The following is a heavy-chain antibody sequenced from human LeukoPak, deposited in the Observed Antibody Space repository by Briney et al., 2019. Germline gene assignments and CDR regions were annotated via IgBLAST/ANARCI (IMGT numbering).Heavy chain of an antibody. CDR1: GGSISSSSYY. CDR3: ARLVVPIVGATHFDY. D-gene: IGHD1-26*01. CDR2: IYYSGST. V-gene: IGHV4-39*01. J-gene: IGHJ4*02. Sequence: SETLSLTCTVSGGSISSSSYYWGWIRQPPGKGLEWIGSIYYSGSTYYNPSLKSRVTISVDTSKNQFSLKLSSVTAADTAVYYCARLVVPIVGATHFDYWGQGTLVTASS.